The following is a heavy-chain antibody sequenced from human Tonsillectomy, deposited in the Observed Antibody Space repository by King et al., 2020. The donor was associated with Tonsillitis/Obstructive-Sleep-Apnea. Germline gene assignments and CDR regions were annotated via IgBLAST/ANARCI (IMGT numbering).Heavy chain of an antibody. CDR3: ARGDIVGASIGTY. CDR2: IWYDGRNK. Sequence: VQLVESGGGVVQPGRSLRLACAASGFTLSSYGMHWVRQAPGKGLEWVAVIWYDGRNKYYADSVKGRFTISRDNSKNTLYLQMNSLRAEDTAVYYCARGDIVGASIGTYWGQGTLVTVSS. V-gene: IGHV3-33*01. CDR1: GFTLSSYG. D-gene: IGHD1-26*01. J-gene: IGHJ4*02.